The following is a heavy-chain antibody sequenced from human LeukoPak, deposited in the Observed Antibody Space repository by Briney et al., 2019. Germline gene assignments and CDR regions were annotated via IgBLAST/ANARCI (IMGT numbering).Heavy chain of an antibody. CDR2: IIPIFGTA. CDR1: GGTFSSYA. V-gene: IGHV1-69*01. CDR3: ARGGGYCSGGSCYYFDY. J-gene: IGHJ4*02. D-gene: IGHD2-15*01. Sequence: SVTVSCKASGGTFSSYAISWVRQAPGQGLEWMGGIIPIFGTANYAQKFQGRVTITADESTSTAYMELSSLRSEDTAVYYCARGGGYCSGGSCYYFDYWGQGTLVTVSS.